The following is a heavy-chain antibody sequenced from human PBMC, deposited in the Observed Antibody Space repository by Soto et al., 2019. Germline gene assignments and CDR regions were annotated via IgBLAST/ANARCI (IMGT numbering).Heavy chain of an antibody. CDR3: TARVVPAATVLFDY. CDR1: GFTFSSYG. V-gene: IGHV3-33*01. CDR2: IWYDGSNK. J-gene: IGHJ4*02. Sequence: GGSLRLSCAASGFTFSSYGMHWVRQAPGKGLEWVAVIWYDGSNKYYADSVKGRFTISRDNSKNTLYLQMNSLRAEDTAVYYCTARVVPAATVLFDYWGQGTLVTVSS. D-gene: IGHD2-2*01.